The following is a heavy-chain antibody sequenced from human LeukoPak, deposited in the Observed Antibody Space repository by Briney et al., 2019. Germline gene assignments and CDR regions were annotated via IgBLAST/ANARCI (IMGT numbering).Heavy chain of an antibody. V-gene: IGHV3-66*01. CDR3: AKERSLEIAVAGTIFDY. CDR2: IYSGGDT. J-gene: IGHJ4*02. D-gene: IGHD6-19*01. Sequence: PGGSLRLSCAASGFTFSTSAMTWVRQAPGKGLEWVSVIYSGGDTYYADSVKGRFTISRDNSKNMIYLEMSSLKAEDTAVYYCAKERSLEIAVAGTIFDYWGQGTLVTVSS. CDR1: GFTFSTSA.